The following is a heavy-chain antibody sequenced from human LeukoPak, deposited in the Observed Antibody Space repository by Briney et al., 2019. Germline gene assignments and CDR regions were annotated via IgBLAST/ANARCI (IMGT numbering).Heavy chain of an antibody. Sequence: GGSLRLSCVTSGFSFNRYSMNWVRQAPGKGLEWVSFIGSSGSFINCEDSVKGRFIITRDNAKNSLFLQLNSLRAEDTGVYYCVRDQGSDTDYEVDYWGQGTLVTVSS. J-gene: IGHJ4*02. CDR2: IGSSGSFI. CDR1: GFSFNRYS. CDR3: VRDQGSDTDYEVDY. V-gene: IGHV3-21*01. D-gene: IGHD4-17*01.